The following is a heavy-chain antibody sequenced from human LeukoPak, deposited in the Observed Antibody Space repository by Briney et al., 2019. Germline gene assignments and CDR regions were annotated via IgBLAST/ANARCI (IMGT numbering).Heavy chain of an antibody. CDR2: ISSSSSYI. D-gene: IGHD1-26*01. Sequence: GGSLRLSCAASGFPFSEYSMNWVRQAPGKGLERVSSISSSSSYIYYGDSVKGRFTISRDNAKNSVYLQMNSLRAEDTAVYYCARDFSYVPADWGQGTLVTVSS. J-gene: IGHJ4*02. CDR1: GFPFSEYS. V-gene: IGHV3-21*01. CDR3: ARDFSYVPAD.